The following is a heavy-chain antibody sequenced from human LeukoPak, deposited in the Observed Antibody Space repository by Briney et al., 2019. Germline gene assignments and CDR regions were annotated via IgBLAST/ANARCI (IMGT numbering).Heavy chain of an antibody. CDR3: ARGSSYVWGSYRHFDY. D-gene: IGHD3-16*02. Sequence: ASVKVSCKTSGYTFGIYGINWVRQATGQGLEWMGWMNPNSGNTGYAQKFQGRVTITRNTSISTAYTELSSLRSEDTAVYYCARGSSYVWGSYRHFDYWGQGTLATVSS. CDR1: GYTFGIYG. V-gene: IGHV1-8*03. CDR2: MNPNSGNT. J-gene: IGHJ4*02.